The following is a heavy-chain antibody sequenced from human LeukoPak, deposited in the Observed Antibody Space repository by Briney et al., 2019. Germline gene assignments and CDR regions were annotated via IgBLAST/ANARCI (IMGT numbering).Heavy chain of an antibody. J-gene: IGHJ3*02. D-gene: IGHD1-26*01. CDR3: AKDPGWELLSNAFDI. V-gene: IGHV3-23*01. CDR1: GFTFSDYY. CDR2: ISGSGGST. Sequence: GGSLRLSCAASGFTFSDYYMSWIRQAPGKGLEWVSAISGSGGSTYYADSVKGRFTISRDNSKNTLYLQMNSLRAEDTAVYYCAKDPGWELLSNAFDIWGQGTMVTVSS.